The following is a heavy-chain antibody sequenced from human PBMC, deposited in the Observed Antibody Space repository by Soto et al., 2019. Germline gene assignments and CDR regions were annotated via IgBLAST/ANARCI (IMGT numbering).Heavy chain of an antibody. Sequence: SETLSLTCTVSGGSVSSGSYYWSWIRQPPGKGLEWIGYIYYSGSTNYNPSLKSRVTISVDTSKNQFSLKLSSVTAADTALYYCARDSQAAAGTPYFDYWGQGTLVTVSS. J-gene: IGHJ4*02. CDR1: GGSVSSGSYY. CDR2: IYYSGST. V-gene: IGHV4-61*01. CDR3: ARDSQAAAGTPYFDY. D-gene: IGHD6-13*01.